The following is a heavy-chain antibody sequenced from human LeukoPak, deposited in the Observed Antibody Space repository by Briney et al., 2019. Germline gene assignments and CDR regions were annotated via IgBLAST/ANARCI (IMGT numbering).Heavy chain of an antibody. Sequence: GASVKVSCKASGYTFTSYGISWVRQAPGQGLEWMGWISAYNGNTNYAQKLQGRVTMTTDTSTSTAYMELRSLRSDDTAVYYCARGTSSSWYFFLTRAQIPHNYGMDVWGQGTTVTVSS. D-gene: IGHD6-13*01. V-gene: IGHV1-18*01. CDR2: ISAYNGNT. J-gene: IGHJ6*02. CDR1: GYTFTSYG. CDR3: ARGTSSSWYFFLTRAQIPHNYGMDV.